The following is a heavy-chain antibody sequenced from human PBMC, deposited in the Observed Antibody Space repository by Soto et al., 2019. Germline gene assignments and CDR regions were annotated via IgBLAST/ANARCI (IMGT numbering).Heavy chain of an antibody. Sequence: GGSLRLSCAASGFTFSSYGMHWVRQAPGKGLEWVAVISYDGSNKYYADSVKGRFTISRDNSKNTLYLQMNSLRAEDTAVYYCAKDSDMITFGGVIVPGWFDPWGQGTLVTVSS. V-gene: IGHV3-30*18. CDR2: ISYDGSNK. J-gene: IGHJ5*02. CDR1: GFTFSSYG. CDR3: AKDSDMITFGGVIVPGWFDP. D-gene: IGHD3-16*02.